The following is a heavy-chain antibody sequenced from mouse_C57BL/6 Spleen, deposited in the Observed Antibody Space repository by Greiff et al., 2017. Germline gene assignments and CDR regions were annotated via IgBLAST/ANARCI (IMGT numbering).Heavy chain of an antibody. V-gene: IGHV14-2*01. CDR3: AREITTVVANYAMDY. J-gene: IGHJ4*01. Sequence: VQLQQSGAELVKPGASVKLSCTASGFNIKDYYMHWVKQRTEQGLEWIGRIDPEDGETKYAPKFQGKATITADTSSNTAYLQLSSLTAEDTAVYYCAREITTVVANYAMDYWGQGTSVTVSS. CDR1: GFNIKDYY. CDR2: IDPEDGET. D-gene: IGHD1-1*01.